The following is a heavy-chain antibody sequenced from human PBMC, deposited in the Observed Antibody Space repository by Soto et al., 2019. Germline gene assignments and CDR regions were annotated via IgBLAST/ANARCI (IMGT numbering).Heavy chain of an antibody. CDR3: ARHNYGSGSTYFDY. CDR1: GGSISSYY. D-gene: IGHD3-10*01. J-gene: IGHJ4*02. V-gene: IGHV4-59*08. Sequence: QVQLQESGPGLVKPSETLSLTCTVSGGSISSYYWSWIRQPPGKGLEWIGYIYYSGSTNYNPSLKSRVTISVDTSKNQFSLKLNSMTAAGTAVYYCARHNYGSGSTYFDYWDQGTLVTVSS. CDR2: IYYSGST.